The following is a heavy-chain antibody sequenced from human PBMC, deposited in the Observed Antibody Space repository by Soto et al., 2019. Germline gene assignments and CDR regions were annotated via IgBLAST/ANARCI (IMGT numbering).Heavy chain of an antibody. CDR3: ARTSNWFDP. J-gene: IGHJ5*02. CDR1: GDSISSGTYY. V-gene: IGHV4-31*03. CDR2: IHYSGST. Sequence: QVQLQESGPGLAKPSQTLSLSCTVSGDSISSGTYYWSWIRQHPGKGLEWIGYIHYSGSTYSNPSLTSRVTISVDTSQNQFSLKLSSVTAADTAVYYCARTSNWFDPWGQGTLVTVSS.